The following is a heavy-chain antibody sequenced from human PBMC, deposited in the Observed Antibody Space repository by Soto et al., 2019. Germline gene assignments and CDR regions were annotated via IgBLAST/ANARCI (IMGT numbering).Heavy chain of an antibody. CDR2: IFDGGSA. D-gene: IGHD4-17*01. CDR3: VSVEGTPTVTGDYYYYAADA. J-gene: IGHJ6*02. V-gene: IGHV4-59*12. CDR1: GFPITYYY. Sequence: ETRSVPRALSGFPITYYYATWLRKAHGKGLHWLGYIFDGGSANYNPSLKSRVSLSLDKSQNQLSLKLTSVTGADTAIYYCVSVEGTPTVTGDYYYYAADAWGQGRAATVPS.